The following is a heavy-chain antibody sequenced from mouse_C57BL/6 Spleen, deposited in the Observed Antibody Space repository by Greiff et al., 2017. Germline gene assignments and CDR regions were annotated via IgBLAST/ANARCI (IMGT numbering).Heavy chain of an antibody. D-gene: IGHD2-5*01. Sequence: QVQLQQPGAELVKPGASVKLSCKASGYTFTSYWMHWVKQRPGQGLEWIGMIHPNSGSTNYNEKFKSKDTLTVDKSSSTAYMQLSSLTSEDSAVYYCAAYSNYGGFYYFDYWGQGTTLTVSS. J-gene: IGHJ2*01. CDR1: GYTFTSYW. CDR2: IHPNSGST. V-gene: IGHV1-64*01. CDR3: AAYSNYGGFYYFDY.